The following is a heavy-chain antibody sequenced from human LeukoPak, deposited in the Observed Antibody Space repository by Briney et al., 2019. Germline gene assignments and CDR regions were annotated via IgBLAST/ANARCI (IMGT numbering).Heavy chain of an antibody. D-gene: IGHD6-19*01. J-gene: IGHJ4*02. CDR2: IYSGGST. Sequence: PGGSLRLSCAASGFTVSSNYMSWVRQAPGKGLEWVSVIYSGGSTYYADSVKGRFTISRDNSKNTLYLQMNSLRAEDTAVYYCAKDGGPDRSYSSGWYFDFLPKLFDYWGQGTLVTVSS. CDR3: AKDGGPDRSYSSGWYFDFLPKLFDY. CDR1: GFTVSSNY. V-gene: IGHV3-53*01.